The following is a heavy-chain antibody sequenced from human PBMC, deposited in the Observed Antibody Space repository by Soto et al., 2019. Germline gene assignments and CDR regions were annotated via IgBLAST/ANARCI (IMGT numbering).Heavy chain of an antibody. V-gene: IGHV1-3*01. D-gene: IGHD3-3*01. CDR3: ARMGSGFCWYY. J-gene: IGHJ4*02. CDR2: INAGNGNT. Sequence: QVQLVQSGAEVKKPGASVKVSCKASGYTFTTYAIHWVRQAPGQRLEWMGWINAGNGNTKYSQKFQGRVTITRDTSASTAYMELSSLRSEDTAVYYCARMGSGFCWYYWGQGTLVTVSS. CDR1: GYTFTTYA.